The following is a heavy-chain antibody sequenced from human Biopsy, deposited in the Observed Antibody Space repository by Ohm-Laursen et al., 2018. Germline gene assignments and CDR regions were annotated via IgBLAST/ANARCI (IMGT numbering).Heavy chain of an antibody. J-gene: IGHJ4*02. CDR2: INPSGSTA. V-gene: IGHV1-46*01. CDR3: ARNTGWYGDLYYFDY. CDR1: GYSFTSYY. D-gene: IGHD6-19*01. Sequence: ATVKISCKASGYSFTSYYMHWVRQAPGQGLEWMGMINPSGSTASYPQIFQGRVTMTRDTSKSTVYMELSSLRSADTAVYFCARNTGWYGDLYYFDYWGQGTLVTVSS.